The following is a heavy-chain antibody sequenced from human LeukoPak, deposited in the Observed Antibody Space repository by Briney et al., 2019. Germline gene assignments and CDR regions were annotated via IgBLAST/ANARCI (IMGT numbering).Heavy chain of an antibody. CDR2: IHVSGGT. V-gene: IGHV4-4*09. CDR1: GAPISSYY. Sequence: SETLSLSCTVSGAPISSYYWNWIRQSPGKGLEWIGYIHVSGGTSYDPSLKSRVTIAIDTSKNQFSLKLSSVTAADTAVYYCARGTSTVVTPNYYYYYSMDVWGKGTTVTVSS. CDR3: ARGTSTVVTPNYYYYYSMDV. J-gene: IGHJ6*03. D-gene: IGHD4-23*01.